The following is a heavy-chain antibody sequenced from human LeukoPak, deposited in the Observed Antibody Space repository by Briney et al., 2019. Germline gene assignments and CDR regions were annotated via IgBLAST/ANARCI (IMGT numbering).Heavy chain of an antibody. V-gene: IGHV3-23*01. D-gene: IGHD4-17*01. Sequence: PGGSLRLSCAAPGFTFSSYAMNWVRQAPGKGLEWVSGISGSGGSTYYAASVKGRFTISRDNSKNTLYLQMNSLRAEDTAVYYCAKDPNGDYVGAFGMWGQGTMVSVSS. CDR3: AKDPNGDYVGAFGM. CDR2: ISGSGGST. CDR1: GFTFSSYA. J-gene: IGHJ3*02.